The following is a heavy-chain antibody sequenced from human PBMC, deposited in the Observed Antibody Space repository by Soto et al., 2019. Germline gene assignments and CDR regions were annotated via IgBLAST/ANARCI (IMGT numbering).Heavy chain of an antibody. CDR3: ARDWCGIDY. CDR1: GYTFTSYG. V-gene: IGHV1-18*01. CDR2: INPYNGNT. Sequence: QVQLVQSGAEVKKPGASVKVSCKASGYTFTSYGISWVRQAPGQGLEWMGWINPYNGNTNYAQKLQGRVTMTTDTSTNTAYMELRSLRADATAVYYCARDWCGIDYWGQGTLVTVSS. D-gene: IGHD1-26*01. J-gene: IGHJ4*02.